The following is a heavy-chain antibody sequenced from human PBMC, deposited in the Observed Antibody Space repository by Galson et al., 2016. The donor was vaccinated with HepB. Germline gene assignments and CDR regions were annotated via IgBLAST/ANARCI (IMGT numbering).Heavy chain of an antibody. CDR2: ISSSGSDV. J-gene: IGHJ6*02. CDR1: GFTFSSHT. D-gene: IGHD3-22*01. V-gene: IGHV3-48*02. Sequence: SLRLSCAASGFTFSSHTMNWVRQAPGKGLEWVSWISSSGSDVYYADSVKGRFTISRDNGKTSLYLQMNSLRDEDTAVCYCARDGYERSDDDSFYCMDVWGQGTTVTVSS. CDR3: ARDGYERSDDDSFYCMDV.